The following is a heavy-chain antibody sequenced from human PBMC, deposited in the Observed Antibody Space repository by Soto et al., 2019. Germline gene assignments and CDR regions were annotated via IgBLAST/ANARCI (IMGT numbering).Heavy chain of an antibody. V-gene: IGHV4-31*03. Sequence: QVQLQESGPGLVKPSQTLSLTCTVSGGSISSGGYYWSWIRQHPGKGLEWIGYIYYSGSTYYNPSLKSRVTISVDTSKNQFSLKLSSVTAADTAVYYCARDGATVGVRPDYFDYWGQGTLVTVSS. CDR1: GGSISSGGYY. D-gene: IGHD3-10*01. CDR2: IYYSGST. CDR3: ARDGATVGVRPDYFDY. J-gene: IGHJ4*02.